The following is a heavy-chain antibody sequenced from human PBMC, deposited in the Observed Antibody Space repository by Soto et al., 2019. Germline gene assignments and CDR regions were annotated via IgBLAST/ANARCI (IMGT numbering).Heavy chain of an antibody. V-gene: IGHV4-31*03. CDR1: GASISMGGYF. J-gene: IGHJ6*02. Sequence: PSETLSLSCTGSGASISMGGYFWSWIRQHPGKGLEWIGHIYYNGSTYYNPSLKSRLTISVDTSKNEFSLRLTSVTAADTAVYFCATDEYFGSEIDFYYYAMDVWGQGTTVT. CDR3: ATDEYFGSEIDFYYYAMDV. D-gene: IGHD3-10*01. CDR2: IYYNGST.